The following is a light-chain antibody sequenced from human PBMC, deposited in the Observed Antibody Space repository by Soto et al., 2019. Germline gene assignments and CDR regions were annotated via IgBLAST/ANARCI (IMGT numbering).Light chain of an antibody. Sequence: EIVMTQSTATLSVSPGERATLSCRASRSVSSNLAWYQQKPGQAPRLLMYGASTRATGIPARFSGSGSGTDFTLTISSLEPEDFAVYYCQQRSNWPPWTFGQGTKVDI. CDR2: GAS. V-gene: IGKV3-15*01. J-gene: IGKJ1*01. CDR1: RSVSSN. CDR3: QQRSNWPPWT.